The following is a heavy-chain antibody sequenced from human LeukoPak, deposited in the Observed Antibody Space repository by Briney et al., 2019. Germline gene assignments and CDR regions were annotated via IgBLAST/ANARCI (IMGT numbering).Heavy chain of an antibody. CDR1: GGSFSGYY. V-gene: IGHV4-34*01. D-gene: IGHD3-10*01. J-gene: IGHJ4*02. Sequence: SETLSLTCAVYGGSFSGYYWSWIRQPPGKGLEWIGEINHSGSTNYNPSLKSRVTISVDTSKNQFSLKLSSVTAADTAVYYCARLWGANVWFGESQGFFDYWGQGTLVTVSS. CDR3: ARLWGANVWFGESQGFFDY. CDR2: INHSGST.